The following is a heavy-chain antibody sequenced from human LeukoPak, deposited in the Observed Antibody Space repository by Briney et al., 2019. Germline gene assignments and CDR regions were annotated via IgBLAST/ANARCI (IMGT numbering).Heavy chain of an antibody. Sequence: GGSLRLSCAASGFTFSSYGMHWVRQAPGKGLEWVAVISYDGSNKYYADSVKGRFTISRDNSKNTLYLQMNSLRAEDTAVYYCAGGELLLDYWGQGTLVTVSS. CDR2: ISYDGSNK. V-gene: IGHV3-30*03. CDR1: GFTFSSYG. CDR3: AGGELLLDY. D-gene: IGHD1-7*01. J-gene: IGHJ4*02.